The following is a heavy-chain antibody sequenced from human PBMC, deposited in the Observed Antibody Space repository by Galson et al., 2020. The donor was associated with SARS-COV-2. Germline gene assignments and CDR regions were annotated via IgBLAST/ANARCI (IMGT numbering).Heavy chain of an antibody. V-gene: IGHV3-30*04. CDR3: ARDVLSDYGDYDMLSVGFEY. J-gene: IGHJ4*02. D-gene: IGHD4-17*01. CDR1: DFTFNKYP. Sequence: QLGESLKISCVDSDFTFNKYPMHWVRQAPGKGLEWVAVISYDGGNKYYADSVRGRFTISRDNSKNTLYLHMDSLRPEDTAVYYCARDVLSDYGDYDMLSVGFEYWGQGTLVTVSS. CDR2: ISYDGGNK.